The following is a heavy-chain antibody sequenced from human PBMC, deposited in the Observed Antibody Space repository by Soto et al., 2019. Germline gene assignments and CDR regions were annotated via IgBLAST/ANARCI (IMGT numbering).Heavy chain of an antibody. CDR1: GGSFRRHA. CDR2: IIPVFDTA. J-gene: IGHJ6*02. V-gene: IGHV1-69*01. Sequence: QVQLMQSGPEVKTPGSSVKVSCRASGGSFRRHAINWVRQAPGQGLEWRGGIIPVFDTANYAPKFLGRFTVTADESTNTAYMDLTSLTSEDTAVYYCARDPAPTVTTLGYGLDVWGQGTTVTV. CDR3: ARDPAPTVTTLGYGLDV. D-gene: IGHD4-17*01.